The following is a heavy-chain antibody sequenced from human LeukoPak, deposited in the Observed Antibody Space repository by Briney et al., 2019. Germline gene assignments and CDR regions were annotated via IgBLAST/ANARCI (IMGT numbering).Heavy chain of an antibody. Sequence: SETLSLTCTVSGGSISSYYWSWIRQHPGKGLEWIGYIYYSGSTYYNPSLKSRVTISVDTSKNQFSLKLSSVTAADTAVYYCARDFPDSSGYWSAFDIWGQGTMVTVSS. V-gene: IGHV4-59*06. CDR2: IYYSGST. CDR1: GGSISSYY. J-gene: IGHJ3*02. CDR3: ARDFPDSSGYWSAFDI. D-gene: IGHD3-22*01.